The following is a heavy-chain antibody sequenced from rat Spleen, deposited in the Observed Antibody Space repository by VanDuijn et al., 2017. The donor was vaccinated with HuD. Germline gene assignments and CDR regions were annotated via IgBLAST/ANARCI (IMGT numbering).Heavy chain of an antibody. Sequence: QVQLKESGPGLAQPSQTLSLTCPVSGLSLSSNSVTWIRQPPGKGPEWMGRMWYDGDTAYNSTLKSRLSISKDTSKNQVFLKMNSLQTDDTGTYYCTRDPSYNHYAFDYWGQGVMVTVSS. CDR3: TRDPSYNHYAFDY. J-gene: IGHJ2*01. CDR2: MWYDGDT. CDR1: GLSLSSNS. V-gene: IGHV2-63*01. D-gene: IGHD1-10*01.